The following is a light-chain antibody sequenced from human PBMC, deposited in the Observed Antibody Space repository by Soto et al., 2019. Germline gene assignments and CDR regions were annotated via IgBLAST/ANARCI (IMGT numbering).Light chain of an antibody. CDR1: QSVNDW. J-gene: IGKJ1*01. CDR3: QQYNSYSWT. V-gene: IGKV1-5*03. CDR2: KVS. Sequence: DIQMTQSPSTLSGSVGDRVTITCRASQSVNDWLAWYQQKPGKAPNLLIYKVSNLESGVPSRFSGSGSGTEFTLTISSLQPDDFATYYCQQYNSYSWTFGQGTKVEIK.